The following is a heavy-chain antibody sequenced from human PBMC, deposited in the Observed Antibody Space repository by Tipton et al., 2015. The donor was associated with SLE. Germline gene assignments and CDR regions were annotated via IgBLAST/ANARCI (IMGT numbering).Heavy chain of an antibody. D-gene: IGHD4-17*01. J-gene: IGHJ4*02. CDR1: GFTFSSYE. CDR2: ISSSGSTI. V-gene: IGHV3-48*03. Sequence: SLRLSCAASGFTFSSYEMNWVRQAPGKGLEWVSYISSSGSTIYYADSVEGRFTISRDNAKNSLYLQMNSLRAEDTAVYYCAREGPTVTTPKDYFDYWGQGTLVTVSS. CDR3: AREGPTVTTPKDYFDY.